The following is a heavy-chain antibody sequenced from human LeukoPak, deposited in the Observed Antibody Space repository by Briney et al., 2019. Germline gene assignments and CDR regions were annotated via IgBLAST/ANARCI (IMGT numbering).Heavy chain of an antibody. D-gene: IGHD1-14*01. V-gene: IGHV1-8*02. CDR1: GYTFTGYH. Sequence: ASVKVSCKASGYTFTGYHMHWVRQAPGQGLEWMGWMNPNSGNTGYAQKFQGRVTMTRNNSISTAYMELSSLRSEDAAVYYCARSGILGPGDYYYYMDVWGKGTTVTISS. J-gene: IGHJ6*03. CDR3: ARSGILGPGDYYYYMDV. CDR2: MNPNSGNT.